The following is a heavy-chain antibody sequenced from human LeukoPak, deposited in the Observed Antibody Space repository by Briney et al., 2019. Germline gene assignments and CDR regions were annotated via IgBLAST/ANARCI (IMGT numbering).Heavy chain of an antibody. Sequence: ASVKVSCKASGGTFSNYAISWVRQAPGQGLEWMGRIIPILGIANYAQKFQGRVTITADKSMSTAYMELSSLRSEDTAVYYCATDCSGGSCYPPIFDYWGQGTLVTVSS. CDR3: ATDCSGGSCYPPIFDY. V-gene: IGHV1-69*04. CDR2: IIPILGIA. CDR1: GGTFSNYA. J-gene: IGHJ4*02. D-gene: IGHD2-15*01.